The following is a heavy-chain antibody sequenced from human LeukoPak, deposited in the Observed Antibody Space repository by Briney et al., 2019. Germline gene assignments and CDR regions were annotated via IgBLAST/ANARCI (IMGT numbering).Heavy chain of an antibody. CDR3: ARGYDSPSDFDY. D-gene: IGHD3-22*01. Sequence: SETLSLTCTVSGGSVNSYYWSWIRQPPGKGLEWLGYIDYSGNTNYSPSLQSRLTISVDTSKNQFSLKLTSVTAADTATYYCARGYDSPSDFDYWGQGTLVTVSS. J-gene: IGHJ4*02. CDR2: IDYSGNT. CDR1: GGSVNSYY. V-gene: IGHV4-59*02.